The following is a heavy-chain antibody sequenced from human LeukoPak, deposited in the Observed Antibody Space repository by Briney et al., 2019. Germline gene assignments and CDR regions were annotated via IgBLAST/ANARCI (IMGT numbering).Heavy chain of an antibody. V-gene: IGHV4-59*01. CDR2: IYYSGST. D-gene: IGHD6-13*01. Sequence: SGTLSLTCTVSGGSISSYYWSWIRQPPGKGLEWIGYIYYSGSTNYNPSLKSRVTISVDTSKNQFSLKLSSVTAADTAVYYCARIAAAGKVGGFDPWGQGTLVTVSS. J-gene: IGHJ5*02. CDR3: ARIAAAGKVGGFDP. CDR1: GGSISSYY.